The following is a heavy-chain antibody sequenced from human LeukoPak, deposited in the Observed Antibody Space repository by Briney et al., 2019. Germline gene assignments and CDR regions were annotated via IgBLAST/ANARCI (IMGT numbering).Heavy chain of an antibody. D-gene: IGHD3-10*01. Sequence: GASVKVSCKASGYTFTGYYMHWVRQAPGQGLEWMGWINPNSGGTNYAQKFQGRVTMTRDTSISTAYMELSRLRSDDTAVYYCASEVLWFRELSDAFDIWGQGTMVTVSS. V-gene: IGHV1-2*02. CDR1: GYTFTGYY. J-gene: IGHJ3*02. CDR2: INPNSGGT. CDR3: ASEVLWFRELSDAFDI.